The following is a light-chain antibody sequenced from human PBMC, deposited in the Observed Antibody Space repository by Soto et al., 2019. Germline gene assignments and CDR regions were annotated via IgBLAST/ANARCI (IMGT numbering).Light chain of an antibody. J-gene: IGKJ1*01. CDR3: QFYGDPPKT. CDR1: QSVSSTH. V-gene: IGKV3-20*01. CDR2: GAS. Sequence: EIVLTQSPGTLSLSPGDRATLFCRASQSVSSTHLAWYHQKPGQAPRLLIYGASTRASGIPDRFSGSGSGTDFTLTISRLETEDFAVYYCQFYGDPPKTFGQGTKVEIK.